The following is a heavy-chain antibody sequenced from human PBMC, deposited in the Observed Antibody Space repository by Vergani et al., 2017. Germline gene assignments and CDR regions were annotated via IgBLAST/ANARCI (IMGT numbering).Heavy chain of an antibody. CDR2: ISYDGSNK. V-gene: IGHV3-30-3*01. CDR3: ARGASGDYVSSFDY. Sequence: VQLVESGGGLVQPGGSLKLSCAAPGFTFSSYAMNWVRQAPGKGLEWVAVISYDGSNKYYADSVKGRFTISRDNSKNTLYLQMNSLRAEDTAVYYCARGASGDYVSSFDYWGQGTLVTVSS. CDR1: GFTFSSYA. D-gene: IGHD4-17*01. J-gene: IGHJ4*02.